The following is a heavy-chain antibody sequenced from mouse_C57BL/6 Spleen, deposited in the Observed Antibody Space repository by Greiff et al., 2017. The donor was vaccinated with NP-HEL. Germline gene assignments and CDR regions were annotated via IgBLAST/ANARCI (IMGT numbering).Heavy chain of an antibody. CDR1: GYTFTSYW. J-gene: IGHJ1*03. V-gene: IGHV1-5*01. Sequence: VQLQQSGTVLARPGASVKMSCKTSGYTFTSYWMHWVKQRPGQGLEWIGAIYPGNSDTSYNQKFKGKAKLTAVTSASTAYMELSSLTNEDSAVYYCTRSYYSNYVDWYFDVWGTGTTVTVSS. CDR2: IYPGNSDT. CDR3: TRSYYSNYVDWYFDV. D-gene: IGHD2-5*01.